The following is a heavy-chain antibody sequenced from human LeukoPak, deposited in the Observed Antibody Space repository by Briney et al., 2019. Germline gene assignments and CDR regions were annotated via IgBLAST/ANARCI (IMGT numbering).Heavy chain of an antibody. J-gene: IGHJ4*02. V-gene: IGHV3-7*01. Sequence: GGSLRLSCAASGFTLSNHWMIWVRQAPGKGLECVANIKQDGIEKYYLDSVKGRFTISRDNAKNSVYLQMNGLRVEDTAVYYCGRDGMVRGEVKNYWGQGTLVTVSS. D-gene: IGHD3-10*01. CDR2: IKQDGIEK. CDR1: GFTLSNHW. CDR3: GRDGMVRGEVKNY.